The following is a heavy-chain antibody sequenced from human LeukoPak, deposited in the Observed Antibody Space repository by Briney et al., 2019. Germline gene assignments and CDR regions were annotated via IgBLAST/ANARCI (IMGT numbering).Heavy chain of an antibody. CDR2: IYSGGSI. V-gene: IGHV3-53*01. Sequence: GGSPRLSCAASGFTVSTYYMTWVRQAPGKGLECVSVIYSGGSIYYADSVKGRFTVSRDNSKNTLYLQTNSLRAEDTAMYYCARGLGYCTSTTCLLPFDYWGQGTLVTVSS. CDR1: GFTVSTYY. D-gene: IGHD2-2*01. CDR3: ARGLGYCTSTTCLLPFDY. J-gene: IGHJ4*02.